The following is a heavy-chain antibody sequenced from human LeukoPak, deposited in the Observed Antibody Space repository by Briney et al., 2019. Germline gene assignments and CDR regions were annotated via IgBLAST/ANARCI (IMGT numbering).Heavy chain of an antibody. V-gene: IGHV1-2*06. J-gene: IGHJ4*02. Sequence: ASVKVSCKASGYTFTGYYMHWVRQAPGQGLEWMGRINPNSGGTNYAQKFQGRVTMTRDTSISTAYKELSRLRSDDTAVYYCARVGYSSGWSGDYWGQGTLVTVSS. CDR2: INPNSGGT. CDR3: ARVGYSSGWSGDY. D-gene: IGHD6-19*01. CDR1: GYTFTGYY.